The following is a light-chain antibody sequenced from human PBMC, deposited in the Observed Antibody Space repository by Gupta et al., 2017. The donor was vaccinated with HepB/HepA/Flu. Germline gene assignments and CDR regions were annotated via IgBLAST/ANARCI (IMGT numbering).Light chain of an antibody. CDR2: GAS. V-gene: IGKV3-15*01. J-gene: IGKJ2*04. CDR1: QSVTSN. CDR3: QQYNNWPGS. Sequence: EIVMTQSPVILSVSPGERATLSCRASQSVTSNLAWYQQKPGQAPRLLIYGASTRATGVPARFSGSGSGTVFTLTISSLQSEDFVVYCCQQYNNWPGSFGQGTKMEIK.